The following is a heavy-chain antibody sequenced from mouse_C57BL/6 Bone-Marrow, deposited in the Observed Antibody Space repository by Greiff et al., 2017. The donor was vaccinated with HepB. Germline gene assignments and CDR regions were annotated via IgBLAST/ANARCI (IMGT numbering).Heavy chain of an antibody. CDR3: ARWPTMVTKWYCDV. CDR1: GYTFTSYW. Sequence: QVQLKQPGAELVKPGASVKLSCKASGYTFTSYWMHWVKQRPGRGLEWIGRIDPNSGGTKYNEKFQSKATLTVDKPSSTAYMQLSSLTSEDSAVYYCARWPTMVTKWYCDVWGTGTTVTVSS. J-gene: IGHJ1*03. CDR2: IDPNSGGT. V-gene: IGHV1-72*01. D-gene: IGHD2-10*01.